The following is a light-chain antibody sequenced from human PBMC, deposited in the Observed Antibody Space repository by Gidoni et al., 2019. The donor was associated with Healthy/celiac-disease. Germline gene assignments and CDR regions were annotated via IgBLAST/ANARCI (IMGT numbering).Light chain of an antibody. CDR1: QSLLHSNGSNY. Sequence: DIVMTQSPLSLPVTPGEPASISCRSSQSLLHSNGSNYLVWYLQQPGQSPQLLIYLGSNRASGVPDRFSGSVSGTDFTLKISRVEAEDVGVYYCMQALQTPFTFGPGTKVDIK. V-gene: IGKV2-28*01. CDR2: LGS. CDR3: MQALQTPFT. J-gene: IGKJ3*01.